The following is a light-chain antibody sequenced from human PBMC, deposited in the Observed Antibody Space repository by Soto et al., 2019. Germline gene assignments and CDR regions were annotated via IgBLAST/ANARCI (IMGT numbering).Light chain of an antibody. Sequence: PMTQSPPPLSASQGDRVSISCRASQSINNFLHWYQKKPGKAPELLIFAASTLQTGVPSRFRGSGSGTDLTLTISSLQPEDFATYYCQQTYSIPRSFGQGTKVEVK. V-gene: IGKV1-39*01. CDR1: QSINNF. J-gene: IGKJ1*01. CDR3: QQTYSIPRS. CDR2: AAS.